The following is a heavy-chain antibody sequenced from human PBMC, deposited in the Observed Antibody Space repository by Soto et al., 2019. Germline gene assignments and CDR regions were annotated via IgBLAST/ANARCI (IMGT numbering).Heavy chain of an antibody. Sequence: SGPTLVNPTQTLTLTCTFSGFSLNPRGVGVGWIRQPPGEALEWLAVIFWNDDKRYSPSLKTRLTITKDTSKNQVTLTMTNMDPVDTATYYCAYSSFALRHYHWLLNRLDHWGQGALVTVFS. V-gene: IGHV2-5*01. CDR3: AYSSFALRHYHWLLNRLDH. D-gene: IGHD3-9*01. J-gene: IGHJ4*02. CDR1: GFSLNPRGVG. CDR2: IFWNDDK.